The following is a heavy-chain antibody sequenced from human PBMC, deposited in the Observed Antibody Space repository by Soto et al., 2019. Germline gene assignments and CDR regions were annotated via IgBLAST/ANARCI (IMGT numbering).Heavy chain of an antibody. D-gene: IGHD6-6*01. CDR1: GYTFTTYG. CDR3: ARDPASAYSSSSFDY. V-gene: IGHV1-18*04. J-gene: IGHJ4*02. Sequence: QIQLVQSGAEVKKPGASVRVSCKASGYTFTTYGITWVRQAPGQGLEWMRWISAYDGSTNYAQKLQGRVSMTTDSSTSTADMGLRSLRSDDTAVYYCARDPASAYSSSSFDYWGQGTLVTVSS. CDR2: ISAYDGST.